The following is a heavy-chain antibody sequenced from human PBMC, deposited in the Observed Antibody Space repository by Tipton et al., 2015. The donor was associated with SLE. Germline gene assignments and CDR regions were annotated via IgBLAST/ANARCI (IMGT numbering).Heavy chain of an antibody. CDR2: IYYIVSA. V-gene: IGHV4-59*01. CDR1: GGSTSSYY. D-gene: IGHD6-13*01. Sequence: TLSLTCTVSGGSTSSYYWSWIRQPPGKALEWIGYIYYIVSANYNPSVKSRVTVSVDTSKNQFSLKLTSVTAADTAVHYCARGISIAASDTRRWVDPWAQGTQVAASS. J-gene: IGHJ5*02. CDR3: ARGISIAASDTRRWVDP.